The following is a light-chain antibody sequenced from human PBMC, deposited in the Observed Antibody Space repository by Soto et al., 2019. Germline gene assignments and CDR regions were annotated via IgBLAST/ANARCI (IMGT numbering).Light chain of an antibody. J-gene: IGLJ1*01. Sequence: QSVVTQPPSVSGAPGQRVTISFTGSSSNIGAGYDVHWYQQLPGTAPTLLIYGNSNRPSGVPDRFSGSKSCTSASLAITGLQFEDEADYYLPSDDSCLRGSNVVVTGTKVTVL. V-gene: IGLV1-40*01. CDR3: PSDDSCLRGSNV. CDR2: GNS. CDR1: SSNIGAGYD.